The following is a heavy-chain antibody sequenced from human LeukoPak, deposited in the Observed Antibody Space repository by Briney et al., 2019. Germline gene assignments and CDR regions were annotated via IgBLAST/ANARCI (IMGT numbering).Heavy chain of an antibody. CDR1: GFTFSSYW. Sequence: GGSLRLSCAASGFTFSSYWMHWVRQAPGKGLVWISRINSDGSGTSYADSVKGRFTISRDNAKNTLYLQMNSLRAEDTAVYYCARGLSMVRGVIHWGQGTLVTVSS. V-gene: IGHV3-74*01. CDR3: ARGLSMVRGVIH. J-gene: IGHJ4*02. CDR2: INSDGSGT. D-gene: IGHD3-10*01.